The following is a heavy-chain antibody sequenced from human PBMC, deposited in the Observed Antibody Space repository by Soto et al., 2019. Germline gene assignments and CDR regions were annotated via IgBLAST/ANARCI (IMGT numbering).Heavy chain of an antibody. CDR1: GGSFRSYG. V-gene: IGHV3-30*03. D-gene: IGHD6-13*01. J-gene: IGHJ4*02. CDR2: ISYDGSNK. CDR3: AREGVKGSSWYYFDY. Sequence: GGSLRLSCAASGGSFRSYGMHWVRQAPGKGLEWVAVISYDGSNKYYADSVKGRFTISRDNSKSTLYLQMNSLRAEDTAVYYCAREGVKGSSWYYFDYWGQGTLVTVSS.